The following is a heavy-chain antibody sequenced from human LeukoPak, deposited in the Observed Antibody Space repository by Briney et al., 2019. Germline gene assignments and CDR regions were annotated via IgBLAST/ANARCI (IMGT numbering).Heavy chain of an antibody. CDR1: GFTFSSYS. Sequence: GGSLRLSCAASGFTFSSYSMNWVRQAPGKGLEWVSSISSSSSYIYYADSVKGRFTISRDNAKNSLYLQMNSLRAEDTAVYYCARVGIAPETGYYYYYMDVWGKGTTVTVSS. J-gene: IGHJ6*03. V-gene: IGHV3-21*01. CDR2: ISSSSSYI. CDR3: ARVGIAPETGYYYYYMDV. D-gene: IGHD6-13*01.